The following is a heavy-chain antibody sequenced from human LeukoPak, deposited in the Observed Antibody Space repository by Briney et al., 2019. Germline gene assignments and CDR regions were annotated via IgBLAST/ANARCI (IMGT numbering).Heavy chain of an antibody. J-gene: IGHJ4*02. D-gene: IGHD5-18*01. CDR3: ARFGYNYAWHS. V-gene: IGHV3-7*02. Sequence: TRGSLRLSCAASGFTFSRYWMSCVRQAPGKGLEWLTHLKPDGSEKHYVDSVKGRFTISRDNGKNSLLLEMSSLRAEHKAVYYCARFGYNYAWHSWGKGNLVSVSS. CDR1: GFTFSRYW. CDR2: LKPDGSEK.